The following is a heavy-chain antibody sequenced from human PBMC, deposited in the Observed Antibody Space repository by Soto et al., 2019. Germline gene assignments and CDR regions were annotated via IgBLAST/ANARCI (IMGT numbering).Heavy chain of an antibody. Sequence: SETLSLTCAVSGGSISSGGYSWSWIRQPPGKGLEWIGYIYHIGSTYYNPSLKSRVTISLDRSKNQFSLKLSSVTAADTAVYYSVSDFGYCTAGVCGSWFDPWGQATLVTVSS. D-gene: IGHD2-8*02. J-gene: IGHJ5*02. CDR3: VSDFGYCTAGVCGSWFDP. CDR2: IYHIGST. V-gene: IGHV4-30-2*01. CDR1: GGSISSGGYS.